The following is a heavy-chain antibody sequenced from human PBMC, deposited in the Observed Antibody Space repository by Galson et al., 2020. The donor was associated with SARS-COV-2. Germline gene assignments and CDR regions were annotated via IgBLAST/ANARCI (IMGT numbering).Heavy chain of an antibody. D-gene: IGHD4-4*01. CDR2: IYYSGST. V-gene: IGHV4-39*01. CDR1: GGSISSSSYY. CDR3: VWGYSNYGLFDY. Sequence: SETLSLTCTVSGGSISSSSYYWGWIRQPPGKGLEWIGTIYYSGSTFYNPSLESRVTISVDTSKNQFSLKLSSVTAADTAVYYSVWGYSNYGLFDYWGQGTLVTVSS. J-gene: IGHJ4*02.